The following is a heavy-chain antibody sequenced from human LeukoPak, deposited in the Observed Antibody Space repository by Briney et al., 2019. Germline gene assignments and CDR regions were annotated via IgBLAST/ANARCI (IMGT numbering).Heavy chain of an antibody. Sequence: PSETLSLTCAVYGGSFSVYYWRWIRQPPGKGLEWIGEINHSGSTNYNPSLKSRVTISVGTSKNQFSLKLSSVTAADTAVYYCARGPYSSSWYVFYFDYWGQGTLVTVSS. J-gene: IGHJ4*02. CDR3: ARGPYSSSWYVFYFDY. CDR1: GGSFSVYY. D-gene: IGHD6-13*01. CDR2: INHSGST. V-gene: IGHV4-34*01.